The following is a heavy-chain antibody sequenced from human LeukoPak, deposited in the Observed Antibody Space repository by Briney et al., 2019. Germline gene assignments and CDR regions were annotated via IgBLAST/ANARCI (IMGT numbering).Heavy chain of an antibody. CDR1: GGTFSSYA. CDR2: IIPILGIA. V-gene: IGHV1-69*04. CDR3: ARDEYCSSTSCLDHY. J-gene: IGHJ4*02. D-gene: IGHD2-2*01. Sequence: GASVKVSCKASGGTFSSYAISWVRQAPGQGLEWMGRIIPILGIANYAQKFQGRVTITADKSTSTAYMELSSLRSEDTAVYYCARDEYCSSTSCLDHYRGQGTLVTVSS.